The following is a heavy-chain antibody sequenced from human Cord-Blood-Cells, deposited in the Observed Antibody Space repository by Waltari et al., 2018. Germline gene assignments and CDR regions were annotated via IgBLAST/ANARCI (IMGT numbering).Heavy chain of an antibody. Sequence: QVQLVQSGAEVKKPGSSVKVSCKASGGTFSRYAISWVRLAPGQGLEWMGGSIPIVGTANYAQKFQGRVTITADESTSTAYMELSSLRSEETAVYYCARGETLGINWYFDLWGRGTLVTVSS. CDR3: ARGETLGINWYFDL. V-gene: IGHV1-69*01. J-gene: IGHJ2*01. CDR1: GGTFSRYA. CDR2: SIPIVGTA. D-gene: IGHD7-27*01.